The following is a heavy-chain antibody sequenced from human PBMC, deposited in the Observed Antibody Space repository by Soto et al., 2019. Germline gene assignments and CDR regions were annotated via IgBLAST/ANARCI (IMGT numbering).Heavy chain of an antibody. J-gene: IGHJ5*02. Sequence: PSETLSLTCTVSGDSISSYYWSWIRQPPGMGLEWIGYIYHSGGTNYSPSLKSRVTISIDTSKNQFSLELSSVTAADTAVYYCARDSSSILCYGFDPWGQGTLVTVSS. V-gene: IGHV4-59*01. D-gene: IGHD6-13*01. CDR2: IYHSGGT. CDR3: ARDSSSILCYGFDP. CDR1: GDSISSYY.